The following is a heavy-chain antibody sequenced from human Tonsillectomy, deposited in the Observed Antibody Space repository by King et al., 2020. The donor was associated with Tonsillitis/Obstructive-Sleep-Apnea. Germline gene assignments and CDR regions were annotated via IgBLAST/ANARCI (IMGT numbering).Heavy chain of an antibody. V-gene: IGHV3-23*04. Sequence: VQLVESGGGLVQPGGSLKLSCAASGFTFSSYAMNWVRQAPGKGLEWVSTISGSSHSTYYGDSVKGRFTISRDNSKNTLYLQMNSLRAEDTAVYDCAKARAPIVVVPAAMEGWGQGTLVTVSS. D-gene: IGHD2-2*01. CDR2: ISGSSHST. CDR1: GFTFSSYA. CDR3: AKARAPIVVVPAAMEG. J-gene: IGHJ4*02.